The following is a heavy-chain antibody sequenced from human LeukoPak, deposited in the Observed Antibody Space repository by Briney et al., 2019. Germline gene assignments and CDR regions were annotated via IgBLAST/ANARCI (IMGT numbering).Heavy chain of an antibody. CDR3: ARTEGGWFDP. CDR1: GGSISSYY. J-gene: IGHJ5*02. Sequence: PSETLSLTCTVSGGSISSYYWSWIRQPPGKGLEWIGYIYYSGSTNYNPSLKSRVTISVDTSKNQFSLKLSSVTAADTAVYYCARTEGGWFDPWGQGTLVTVSS. D-gene: IGHD3-16*01. CDR2: IYYSGST. V-gene: IGHV4-59*01.